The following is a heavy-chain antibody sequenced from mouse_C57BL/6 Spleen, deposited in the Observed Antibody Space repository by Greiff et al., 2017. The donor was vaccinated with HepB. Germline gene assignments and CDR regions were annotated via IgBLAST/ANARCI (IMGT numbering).Heavy chain of an antibody. J-gene: IGHJ3*01. D-gene: IGHD1-1*01. V-gene: IGHV1-74*01. CDR3: ATMGDYYGSSYWFAY. CDR1: GYTFTSYW. CDR2: IHPSDSDT. Sequence: QVQLKQPGAELVKPGASVKVSCKASGYTFTSYWMHWVKQRPGQGLEWIGRIHPSDSDTNYNQKFKGKATLTVDKSSSTAYMQLSSLTSEDSAVYYCATMGDYYGSSYWFAYWGQGTLVTVSA.